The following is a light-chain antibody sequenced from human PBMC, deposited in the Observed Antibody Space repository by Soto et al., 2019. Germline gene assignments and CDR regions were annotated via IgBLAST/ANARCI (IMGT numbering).Light chain of an antibody. CDR3: KSYDGSRGGFYV. V-gene: IGLV1-40*01. Sequence: QSVLTQPPSVSGAPGQRVTISCTGSSSNIGAGYDVHWYQQLPGTAPKLLIYGNSNRPSGVPDRFSGSKSGTSASLAITGLQPDDEADDYCKSYDGSRGGFYVFGTGTKVTVL. CDR1: SSNIGAGYD. CDR2: GNS. J-gene: IGLJ1*01.